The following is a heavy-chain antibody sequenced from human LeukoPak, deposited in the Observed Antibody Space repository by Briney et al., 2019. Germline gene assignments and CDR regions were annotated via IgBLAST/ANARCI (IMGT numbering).Heavy chain of an antibody. CDR3: ARHESAAGKPQPFDY. Sequence: PSETLSLTCTVSGGSISSSSYYWGWIRQPPGKGLEWIGSIYYSGSTYYNPSLKSRVTISVDTSKNQLSLKLSSVTAADTAVYYCARHESAAGKPQPFDYWGHGTLVTVSS. D-gene: IGHD6-13*01. V-gene: IGHV4-39*01. J-gene: IGHJ4*01. CDR1: GGSISSSSYY. CDR2: IYYSGST.